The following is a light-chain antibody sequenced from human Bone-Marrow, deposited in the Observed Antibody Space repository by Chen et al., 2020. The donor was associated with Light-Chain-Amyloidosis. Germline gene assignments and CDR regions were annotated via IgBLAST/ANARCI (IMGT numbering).Light chain of an antibody. V-gene: IGLV1-51*02. J-gene: IGLJ3*02. Sequence: QSVLTQPPSVSAAPGQKVTISCSGSNSNIGINYVSWYQQIPRTSPKLLIYENNQPPSESPDRFSGSKSGTSATLGVAGLHTGDEADYYCATWDSSLTVLMFGGGTKLTVL. CDR2: ENN. CDR1: NSNIGINY. CDR3: ATWDSSLTVLM.